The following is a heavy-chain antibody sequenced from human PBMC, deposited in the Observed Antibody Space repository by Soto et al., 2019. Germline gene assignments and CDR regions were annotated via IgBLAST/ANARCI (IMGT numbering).Heavy chain of an antibody. V-gene: IGHV3-33*05. D-gene: IGHD3-16*01. CDR2: TSYDGSNK. J-gene: IGHJ1*01. CDR3: ARWGTTGGLDV. Sequence: QVQLVESGGGVVQPVTSLRLSCVGSGFTFRSYVIHWVRQAPGKGLEWVALTSYDGSNKDYGYSVKGRFTISRDNSRNTVDLQMDSLRREDTALYYCARWGTTGGLDVWGQGTLVSVSS. CDR1: GFTFRSYV.